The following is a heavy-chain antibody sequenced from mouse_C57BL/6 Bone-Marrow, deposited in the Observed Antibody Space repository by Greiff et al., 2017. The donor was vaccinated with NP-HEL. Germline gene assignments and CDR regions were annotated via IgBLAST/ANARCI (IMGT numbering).Heavy chain of an antibody. D-gene: IGHD2-12*01. V-gene: IGHV1-15*01. CDR2: IDPETGGT. J-gene: IGHJ3*01. CDR3: AQIYNYDFPDWFAY. CDR1: GFTLTDYE. Sequence: VQLQQSGAELVRPGASVTLSCKASGFTLTDYEMHWVKQTPEHGLEWIGAIDPETGGTAYNQKFKGKAILTAAKSSTTAYMELRSLTSEDAADYYGAQIYNYDFPDWFAYWGQGTLVTVSA.